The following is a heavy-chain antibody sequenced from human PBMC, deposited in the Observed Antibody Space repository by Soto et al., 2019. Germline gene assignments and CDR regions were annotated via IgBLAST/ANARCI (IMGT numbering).Heavy chain of an antibody. CDR2: MNAKSGDT. Sequence: QAPLEQSGAEVKRPGASVKVSCKASGYTFSDFDINWLRQASGQGPEWMGWMNAKSGDTFFAQRCQGKFNMSLDTSLSTAYMEVGSLTSDDTDMYYCARGNPFNYAGFDVWGQGPTVAVSS. CDR1: GYTFSDFD. V-gene: IGHV1-8*01. D-gene: IGHD3-16*01. J-gene: IGHJ6*02. CDR3: ARGNPFNYAGFDV.